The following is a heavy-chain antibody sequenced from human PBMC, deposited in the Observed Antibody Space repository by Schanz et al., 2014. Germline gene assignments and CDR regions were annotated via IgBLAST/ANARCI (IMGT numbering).Heavy chain of an antibody. CDR3: ARGRGFYDY. CDR1: GGTFSSYT. J-gene: IGHJ4*02. CDR2: IIPVLNIA. D-gene: IGHD3-10*01. V-gene: IGHV1-69*09. Sequence: QVQLVQSGAEVKKPGSSVKVSCKLSGGTFSSYTISWMRQAPGQGLEWMGKIIPVLNIATYAQRFQGRVSITADTSTNTAYMELSSVTSEDTAVHYCARGRGFYDYWGQGTLVTVSS.